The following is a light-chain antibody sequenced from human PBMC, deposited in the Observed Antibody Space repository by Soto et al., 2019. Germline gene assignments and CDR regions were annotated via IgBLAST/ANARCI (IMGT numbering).Light chain of an antibody. CDR2: GAS. CDR3: HQYVSSWT. Sequence: EIVLTHSPVTLFFSSQERATLFCRARQSVSSSYVAWYQQKSGQAPRLLIYGASSRATGIPDRFSGSGSGTDFTLTISRLEPEDFAVYYCHQYVSSWTFGQGTKVDIK. V-gene: IGKV3-20*01. CDR1: QSVSSSY. J-gene: IGKJ1*01.